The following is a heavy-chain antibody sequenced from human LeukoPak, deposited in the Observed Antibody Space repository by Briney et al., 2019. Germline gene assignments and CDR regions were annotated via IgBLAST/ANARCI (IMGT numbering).Heavy chain of an antibody. CDR1: GFTFSRYW. CDR2: IKQGGSEK. CDR3: AKGGRGNGEVY. Sequence: GGSLRLSCAVSGFTFSRYWMKWVRQAPGKGLEWVANIKQGGSEKNYVDSVKGRFTISRDNAKSSLFLQMNDLRAEDTAVYYCAKGGRGNGEVYWGQATLVTVSA. J-gene: IGHJ4*02. V-gene: IGHV3-7*01. D-gene: IGHD2-8*01.